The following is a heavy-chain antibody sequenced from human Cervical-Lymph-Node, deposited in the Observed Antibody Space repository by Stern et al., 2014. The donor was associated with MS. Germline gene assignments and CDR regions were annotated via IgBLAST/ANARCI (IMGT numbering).Heavy chain of an antibody. CDR3: ARRMPPDY. CDR2: IYPRDSDI. Sequence: EVHLVESGAEVRKPGESLKISCKASGYTFTDYWIGWVRQMPGKGLELMGIIYPRDSDITYSPSFQGQVTISADKPISTAYLQWSSLRASDTAIYYCARRMPPDYWGQGTLVTVSS. D-gene: IGHD2-2*01. J-gene: IGHJ4*02. CDR1: GYTFTDYW. V-gene: IGHV5-51*04.